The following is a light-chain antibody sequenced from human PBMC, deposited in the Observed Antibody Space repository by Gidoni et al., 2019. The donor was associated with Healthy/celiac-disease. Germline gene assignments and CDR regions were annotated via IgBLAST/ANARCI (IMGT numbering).Light chain of an antibody. CDR3: EQSYSTPQT. CDR1: QSISSY. Sequence: DIQMTQSPSSLSASVGDRVTITCRASQSISSYLNWYQQKPGKAPKLLISAASSLQSGVPSRFSGSGSGTDFTLIIISLQPQDFATYFCEQSYSTPQTFGQGTKVEIK. V-gene: IGKV1-39*01. J-gene: IGKJ1*01. CDR2: AAS.